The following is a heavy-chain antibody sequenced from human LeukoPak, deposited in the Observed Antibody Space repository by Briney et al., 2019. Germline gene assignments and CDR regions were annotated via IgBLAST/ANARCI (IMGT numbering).Heavy chain of an antibody. CDR3: ARARYCIGSTCPAGYYGMDV. J-gene: IGHJ6*02. CDR2: INTNTGNP. D-gene: IGHD2-15*01. CDR1: GYTFTSYA. V-gene: IGHV7-4-1*02. Sequence: ASVKVSCKASGYTFTSYALDWVRQAPGHGLEWMGWINTNTGNPTYAQGFTGRFVFSLDTSVSTAYVEISSLKAEDTAVYYCARARYCIGSTCPAGYYGMDVWGQGTTVTVSS.